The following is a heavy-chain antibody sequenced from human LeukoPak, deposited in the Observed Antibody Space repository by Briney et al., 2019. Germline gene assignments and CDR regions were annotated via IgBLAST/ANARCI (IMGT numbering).Heavy chain of an antibody. D-gene: IGHD2-2*01. CDR3: AGDVVVPAAVDWFDP. CDR1: GGSFSGYY. J-gene: IGHJ5*02. CDR2: INHSGST. V-gene: IGHV4-34*01. Sequence: SETLSLTCAVYGGSFSGYYWSWIRQPPGKGLEWIGEINHSGSTNYNPSLKSRVTISVDTSKNQFSLKLSSVTAADTAVYYCAGDVVVPAAVDWFDPWSQGTLVTVSS.